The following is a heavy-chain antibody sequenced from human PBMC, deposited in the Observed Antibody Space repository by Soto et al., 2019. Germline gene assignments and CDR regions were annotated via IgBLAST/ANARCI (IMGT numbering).Heavy chain of an antibody. CDR3: ARGVLLRFGSQFDD. J-gene: IGHJ4*02. V-gene: IGHV3-11*01. CDR1: GFSFSDYY. Sequence: PGGSLRLSCAASGFSFSDYYMSWIRQAPGKGLEWLSYISGSGSTIYYADSVKGRFTISRDNAKDSLYLQMSSLRAEDTAVYYCARGVLLRFGSQFDDWGQGTLVTVSS. CDR2: ISGSGSTI. D-gene: IGHD3-10*01.